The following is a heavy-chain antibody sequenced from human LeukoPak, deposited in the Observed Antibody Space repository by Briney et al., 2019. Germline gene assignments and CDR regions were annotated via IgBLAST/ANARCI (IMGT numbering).Heavy chain of an antibody. CDR1: GGSISSYY. Sequence: PSETLSLTCTVSGGSISSYYWSWIRQPPGKGLEWIGYIYYSGSTNYNPSLKSRVTISVDTSKNQFSLKLSSVTAADTAVYYCAKSKVVAATMGRFDYWGQGTLVTVSS. CDR2: IYYSGST. CDR3: AKSKVVAATMGRFDY. J-gene: IGHJ4*02. V-gene: IGHV4-59*01. D-gene: IGHD2-15*01.